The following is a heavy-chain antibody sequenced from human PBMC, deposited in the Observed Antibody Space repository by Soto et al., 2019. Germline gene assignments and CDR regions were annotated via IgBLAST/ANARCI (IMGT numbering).Heavy chain of an antibody. V-gene: IGHV4-31*03. J-gene: IGHJ5*01. D-gene: IGHD6-25*01. CDR1: GGSVTSGGYY. CDR2: IYSSGDT. CDR3: TRDCGPPVTHGYDS. Sequence: QVQLQESGPGLVRPSQTLSLTCTVSGGSVTSGGYYWSWIRHCPGKGLEWIGYIYSSGDTNYNPSLNSRVTMSVDTSNNQFSLQLTSVTVADTAIYYCTRDCGPPVTHGYDSWGQGILVTVSS.